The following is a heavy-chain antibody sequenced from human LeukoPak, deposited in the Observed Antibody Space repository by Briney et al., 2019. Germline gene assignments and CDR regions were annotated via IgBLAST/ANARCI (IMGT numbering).Heavy chain of an antibody. CDR2: ISAGGGST. CDR1: GFTFSGYA. Sequence: GGSLRLSCAASGFTFSGYAMSWVRQAPGKGLEWVSTISAGGGSTYYANSVKGRFTISRDNSKNTLYLQMNSLRAEDTAVYYCAKGSSPFDPWGREPWSPSPQ. J-gene: IGHJ5*02. CDR3: AKGSSPFDP. D-gene: IGHD2-15*01. V-gene: IGHV3-23*01.